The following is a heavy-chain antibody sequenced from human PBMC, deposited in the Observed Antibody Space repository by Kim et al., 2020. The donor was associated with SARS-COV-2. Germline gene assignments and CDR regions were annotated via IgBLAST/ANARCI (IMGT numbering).Heavy chain of an antibody. V-gene: IGHV3-48*03. J-gene: IGHJ4*02. Sequence: GGSLRLSCAASGFTFSSYEMNWVRQAPGKGLEWVSYISSSGSTIYYADSVKGRFTISRDNAKNSLYLQMNSLRAEDTAVYYCARGAAVAGKDFDYWGQGTLVTVSS. CDR3: ARGAAVAGKDFDY. D-gene: IGHD6-19*01. CDR1: GFTFSSYE. CDR2: ISSSGSTI.